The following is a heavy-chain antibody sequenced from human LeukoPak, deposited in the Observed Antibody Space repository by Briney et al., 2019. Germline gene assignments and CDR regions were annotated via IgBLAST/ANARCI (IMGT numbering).Heavy chain of an antibody. D-gene: IGHD6-19*01. CDR2: IYSGGST. CDR1: GFTVSSNY. J-gene: IGHJ3*02. Sequence: PGGSLRLSCAASGFTVSSNYMSWVRQAPGKGLEWVSVIYSGGSTYYADSVKGRFTISRDNSKNTLYLQMNSLRAEDTAVYYCAGAAVVAVAGIVSSAFDIWGQGTMVTVSS. V-gene: IGHV3-66*01. CDR3: AGAAVVAVAGIVSSAFDI.